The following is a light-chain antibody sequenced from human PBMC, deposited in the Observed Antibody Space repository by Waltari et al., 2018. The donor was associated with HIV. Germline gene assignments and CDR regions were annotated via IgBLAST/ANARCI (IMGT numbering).Light chain of an antibody. J-gene: IGLJ3*02. CDR3: CAYAGGWV. CDR2: DVS. CDR1: SGDLGNYNF. Sequence: QSALTQPRSVSGSPGQSVTISCTGTSGDLGNYNFFSWYQHHPGTAPKLVIYDVSTRPSGVPDRFSGSKSANTASLTISGRRAEDEADYYCCAYAGGWVFGGGTEVTVL. V-gene: IGLV2-11*01.